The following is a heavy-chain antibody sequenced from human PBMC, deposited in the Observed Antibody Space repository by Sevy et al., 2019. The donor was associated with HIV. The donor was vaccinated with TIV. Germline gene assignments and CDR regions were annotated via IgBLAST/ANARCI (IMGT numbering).Heavy chain of an antibody. CDR2: ISYDGRNK. V-gene: IGHV3-30*09. D-gene: IGHD2-21*02. J-gene: IGHJ4*02. Sequence: GGCLRLSCSASGFTFSSYALLWVRQAPGKGLEWVSLISYDGRNKYYSDSVKGRFAISRDESKTTLFLQMESLRTEDTAIYYCARVGVSYCTDDCYHRFDYWGRGTWVSVSS. CDR1: GFTFSSYA. CDR3: ARVGVSYCTDDCYHRFDY.